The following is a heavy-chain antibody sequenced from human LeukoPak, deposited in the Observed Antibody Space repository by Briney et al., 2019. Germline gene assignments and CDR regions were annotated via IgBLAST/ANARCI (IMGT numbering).Heavy chain of an antibody. CDR2: ISGGGGST. CDR3: ARENPPITIFGVVSSQPNLYGMDV. D-gene: IGHD3-3*01. CDR1: GFTFSSYA. J-gene: IGHJ6*02. Sequence: GGSLRLSCAASGFTFSSYAMSWVRQAPGKGLEWVSVISGGGGSTHYADSVKGRFTISRDNSKNTLHLQMNSLRAEDTAVYYCARENPPITIFGVVSSQPNLYGMDVWGQGTTVTVSS. V-gene: IGHV3-23*01.